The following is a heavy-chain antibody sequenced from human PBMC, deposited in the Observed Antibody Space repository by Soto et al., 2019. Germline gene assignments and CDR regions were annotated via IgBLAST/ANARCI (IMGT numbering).Heavy chain of an antibody. J-gene: IGHJ3*02. D-gene: IGHD3-10*01. CDR2: IYYSGST. Sequence: QVQLQESGPGLVKPSQTLSLTCTVSGGSISSGDYYWSWIRQPPGKVLEWIGYIYYSGSTYYNPSLKSRVTKPVATSKNHFSLKLSSVTAADTAVYYCARTYYYGSGSYAFDIWGQGTMVTVSS. CDR1: GGSISSGDYY. CDR3: ARTYYYGSGSYAFDI. V-gene: IGHV4-30-4*01.